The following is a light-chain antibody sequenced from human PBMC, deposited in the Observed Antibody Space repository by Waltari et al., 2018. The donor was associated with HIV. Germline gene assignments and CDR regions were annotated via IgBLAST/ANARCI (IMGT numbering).Light chain of an antibody. V-gene: IGLV3-25*03. CDR3: QSADTSPSKAI. J-gene: IGLJ2*01. Sequence: SYELTQSPSVSVSPGQTARIACFGASVSKEDVSWYQWKTGQAPVMVIYESTKRSSRMSGRFSASRSGTTATLTITGVRTEDEADYFCQSADTSPSKAIFGGGTK. CDR2: EST. CDR1: SVSKED.